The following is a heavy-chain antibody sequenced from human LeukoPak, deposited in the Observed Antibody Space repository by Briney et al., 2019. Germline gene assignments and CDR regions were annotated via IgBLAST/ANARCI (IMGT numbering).Heavy chain of an antibody. CDR2: INPNSGGT. CDR1: GYTFTGYY. V-gene: IGHV1-2*06. Sequence: ASVKVSCKALGYTFTGYYMHWVRQAPGQGLEWMGRINPNSGGTNYAQKFQGRVTMARDTSISTAYMELSRLRSDDTAVYYCARGYCSGGSCYSVENWFDPCGQGTLVTVSS. CDR3: ARGYCSGGSCYSVENWFDP. D-gene: IGHD2-15*01. J-gene: IGHJ5*02.